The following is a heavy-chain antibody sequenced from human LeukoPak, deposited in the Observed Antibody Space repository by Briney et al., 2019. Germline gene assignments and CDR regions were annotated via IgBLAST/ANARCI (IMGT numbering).Heavy chain of an antibody. J-gene: IGHJ5*02. CDR3: ARGIVVVPAALNWFDP. D-gene: IGHD2-2*01. Sequence: SETLSLTCTVSGGSISSGGYYWSWIRQHPGKGLEWIGYIYYSGSTYYNPSLKSRVTISVDTSKNQFSLKLSSVTAADTAVYYCARGIVVVPAALNWFDPWGQGTLVTVSS. CDR2: IYYSGST. V-gene: IGHV4-31*03. CDR1: GGSISSGGYY.